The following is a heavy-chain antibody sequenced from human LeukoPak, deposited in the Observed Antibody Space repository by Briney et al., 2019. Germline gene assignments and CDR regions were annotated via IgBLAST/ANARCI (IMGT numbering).Heavy chain of an antibody. D-gene: IGHD5-18*01. V-gene: IGHV3-48*03. Sequence: GGSLRLSCAASGFTLSSYEMNWVRQAPGKGLEWVSYISSSGSTIYYADSVKGRFTISRDNAKNSLYLKMNSLRAEETAVYYCARDRKYGTAMAPGYYYYYMDVWGKGTTVTVSS. J-gene: IGHJ6*03. CDR2: ISSSGSTI. CDR1: GFTLSSYE. CDR3: ARDRKYGTAMAPGYYYYYMDV.